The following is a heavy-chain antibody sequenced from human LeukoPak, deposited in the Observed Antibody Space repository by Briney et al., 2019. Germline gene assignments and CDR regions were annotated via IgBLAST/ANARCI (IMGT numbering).Heavy chain of an antibody. D-gene: IGHD1-26*01. CDR3: AKMKGHPLPKYYMDV. CDR2: IRGSGDNT. J-gene: IGHJ6*01. Sequence: GGSLRLSCAASGFIFSGFAMSWVRRTPGKGLEWVSCIRGSGDNTLYADSVKGRFTISRDNSKNTLYLEMNSLRAEDTAIYYCAKMKGHPLPKYYMDVWGQGTTVTVSS. CDR1: GFIFSGFA. V-gene: IGHV3-23*01.